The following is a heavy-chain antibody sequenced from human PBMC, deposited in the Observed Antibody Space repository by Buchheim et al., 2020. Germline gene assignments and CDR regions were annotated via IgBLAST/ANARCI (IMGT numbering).Heavy chain of an antibody. CDR3: AKHAARHALLLRSYYYYMDV. Sequence: EVQLLESGGGLVQPGGSLRLSCAASGFTFSSYAMSWVRQAPGKGLEWVSAISGSGGSTYYADSVKGRFTISRDNSKTTLYLQMKSLRAEDTAVYYCAKHAARHALLLRSYYYYMDVWGKGTT. J-gene: IGHJ6*03. V-gene: IGHV3-23*01. D-gene: IGHD6-6*01. CDR1: GFTFSSYA. CDR2: ISGSGGST.